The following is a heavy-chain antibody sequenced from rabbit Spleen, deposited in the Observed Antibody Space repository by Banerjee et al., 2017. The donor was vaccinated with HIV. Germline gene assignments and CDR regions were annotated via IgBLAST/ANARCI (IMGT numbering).Heavy chain of an antibody. Sequence: QEQLVESGGGLVKPEGSLTLTCKASGFSFGDRDVMCWVRQAPGKGLEWIACIDIGSRDFTYYASWAKGRFTISKTSSTTVTLQMTSLTAADTATYFCARDTGSSFSSYGMDLWGPGTLVTVS. D-gene: IGHD8-1*01. CDR3: ARDTGSSFSSYGMDL. V-gene: IGHV1S45*01. J-gene: IGHJ6*01. CDR2: IDIGSRDFT. CDR1: GFSFGDRDV.